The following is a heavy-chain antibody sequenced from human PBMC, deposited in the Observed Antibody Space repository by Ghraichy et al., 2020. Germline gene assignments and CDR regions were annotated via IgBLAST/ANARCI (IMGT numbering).Heavy chain of an antibody. D-gene: IGHD6-13*01. Sequence: GGSLRLSCAASGFTFSSYWMHWVRQAPGKGLVWVSRINSDGSSTSYADSVKGRFTISRDNAKNTLYLQMNSLRAEDTAVYYCARDLVAAAAAPDRYYYYYGMDVWGQGTTVTVSS. CDR2: INSDGSST. CDR3: ARDLVAAAAAPDRYYYYYGMDV. V-gene: IGHV3-74*01. CDR1: GFTFSSYW. J-gene: IGHJ6*02.